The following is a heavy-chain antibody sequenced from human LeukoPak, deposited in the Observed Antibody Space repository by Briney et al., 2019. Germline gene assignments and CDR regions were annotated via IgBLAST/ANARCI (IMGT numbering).Heavy chain of an antibody. D-gene: IGHD4-11*01. CDR1: GYSISSGYY. J-gene: IGHJ4*02. Sequence: SETLSLTCTVSGYSISSGYYWGWIRQPPGKGREWIGSILHRGRTHYNPSLKSRVTISVDTSKNQFSLTLTSVSAAETAVYTCARGSNYHYFDQWGQGTLVTVSS. CDR2: ILHRGRT. V-gene: IGHV4-38-2*02. CDR3: ARGSNYHYFDQ.